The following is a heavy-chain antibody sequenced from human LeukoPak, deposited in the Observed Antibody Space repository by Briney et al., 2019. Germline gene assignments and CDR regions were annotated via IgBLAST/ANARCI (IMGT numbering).Heavy chain of an antibody. Sequence: SVKVSCKASGVTFSSYTISWVRQAPGQGLEWMGRIIPILGIANYAQKFQGRVTITADKSTSTAYMELRSLRSDDTAVDPSTRTCIIGRVIINGDDAFDNWGRGTMATVSS. V-gene: IGHV1-69*02. J-gene: IGHJ3*02. CDR3: TRTCIIGRVIINGDDAFDN. CDR1: GVTFSSYT. D-gene: IGHD3-10*01. CDR2: IIPILGIA.